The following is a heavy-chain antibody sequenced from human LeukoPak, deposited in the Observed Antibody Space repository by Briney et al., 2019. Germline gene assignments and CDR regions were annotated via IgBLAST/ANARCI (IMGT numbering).Heavy chain of an antibody. CDR2: IYYRGST. Sequence: SETLSLTCTVSGGSISSSSYYWSWIRQPPGKGLEWIGYIYYRGSTNYNPSLKSRVTISVDTSKNQFSLKLSSVTAADTAVYYCARLITGYSSSWYLDYYYYMDVWGKGTTVTISS. J-gene: IGHJ6*03. CDR1: GGSISSSSYY. CDR3: ARLITGYSSSWYLDYYYYMDV. V-gene: IGHV4-61*01. D-gene: IGHD6-13*01.